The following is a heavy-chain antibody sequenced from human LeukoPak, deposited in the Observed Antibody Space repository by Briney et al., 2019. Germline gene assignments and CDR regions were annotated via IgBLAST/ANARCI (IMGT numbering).Heavy chain of an antibody. V-gene: IGHV3-23*01. D-gene: IGHD4-11*01. CDR2: ISGSGGST. J-gene: IGHJ6*02. CDR3: AKDRSTVTLPYLLNYYGMDV. CDR1: GFTFSSYA. Sequence: GGSLRPSCAASGFTFSSYAMSWVRQAPGKGLEWVSAISGSGGSTYYADSVKGRFTISRDNSKNTLYLQMNSLRAEDTAVYYCAKDRSTVTLPYLLNYYGMDVWGQGTTVTVSS.